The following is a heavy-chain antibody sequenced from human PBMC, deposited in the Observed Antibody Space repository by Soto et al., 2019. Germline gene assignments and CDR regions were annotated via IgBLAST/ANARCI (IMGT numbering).Heavy chain of an antibody. CDR1: GFTFSNAW. CDR3: YTEHTLFMAH. CDR2: ITSKSAGATT. Sequence: AQLVESGGGLVTPGESLRLSCVASGFTFSNAWMSWVRQVPGKGLEWIGRITSKSAGATTAYAAPVTGRFTVSRDDLKNTLYLQVNSLKTEDTGIYYCYTEHTLFMAHWGQGTLVTVSS. V-gene: IGHV3-15*01. J-gene: IGHJ4*02.